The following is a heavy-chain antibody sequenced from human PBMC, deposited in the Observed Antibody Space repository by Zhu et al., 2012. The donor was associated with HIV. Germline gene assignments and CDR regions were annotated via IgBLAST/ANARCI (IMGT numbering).Heavy chain of an antibody. D-gene: IGHD3-22*01. V-gene: IGHV4-59*01. J-gene: IGHJ4*02. CDR3: ARDPXDYDSSGYYPVYFDY. CDR2: IYYTGIT. Sequence: QVQLKESGPGLVKPSETLSLTCTVSGGSINSYYWSWIRQPPGKGLEWIGYIYYTGITKYNPSLKSRVTISLDTSKNQFSLKLSSVTAADTAVYYCARDPXDYDSSGYYPVYFDYWGQGPWSPSPQ. CDR1: GGSINSYY.